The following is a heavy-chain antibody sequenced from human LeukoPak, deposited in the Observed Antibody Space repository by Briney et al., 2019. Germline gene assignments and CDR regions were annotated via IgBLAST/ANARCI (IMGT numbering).Heavy chain of an antibody. J-gene: IGHJ4*02. CDR3: ASSGSYRFDY. D-gene: IGHD1-26*01. CDR1: GFTFSSYS. Sequence: GGSLRLSCAASGFTFSSYSMNWVRQAPGKGLEWVSHITTSGTAMFYADSVKGRFTISRDNAKNSLYLQMNSPRDEDTAVYYCASSGSYRFDYWGQGTLVTVSS. CDR2: ITTSGTAM. V-gene: IGHV3-48*02.